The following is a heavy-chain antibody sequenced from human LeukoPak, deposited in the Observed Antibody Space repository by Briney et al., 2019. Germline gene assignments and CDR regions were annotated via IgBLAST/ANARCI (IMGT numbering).Heavy chain of an antibody. V-gene: IGHV4-31*03. CDR3: AREYCSSTSCYFDL. CDR2: IYYNGST. Sequence: PSLTLSLTCTVSGGSISSGGYYWSWIRQHPGKGLEWIGYIYYNGSTYYNPSLKSRVTISVDTSKNQFSLKLSSVTAADTAVYYCAREYCSSTSCYFDLWGRGTLVTVSS. CDR1: GGSISSGGYY. J-gene: IGHJ2*01. D-gene: IGHD2-2*01.